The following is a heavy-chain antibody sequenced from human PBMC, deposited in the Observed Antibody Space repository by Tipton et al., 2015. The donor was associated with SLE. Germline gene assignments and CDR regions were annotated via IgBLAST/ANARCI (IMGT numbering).Heavy chain of an antibody. V-gene: IGHV3-30*04. CDR2: ISFEGSSY. Sequence: SLRLSCAASGFTFSNYDMHWVRQAPGRGLEWVAVISFEGSSYFYADSVKGRFTISRDNSKNTLYLQMNNMRAEDTAVYYCVRDVGSSGQNYYHFMDVWGKGTTVTVTS. J-gene: IGHJ6*03. CDR1: GFTFSNYD. D-gene: IGHD3-22*01. CDR3: VRDVGSSGQNYYHFMDV.